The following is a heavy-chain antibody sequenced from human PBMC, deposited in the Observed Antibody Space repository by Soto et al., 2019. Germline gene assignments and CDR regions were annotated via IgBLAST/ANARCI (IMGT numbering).Heavy chain of an antibody. V-gene: IGHV3-23*01. CDR2: ISGSGGST. CDR3: AWTTTYYYGMDV. J-gene: IGHJ6*02. Sequence: EVQLLESGGGLVQPGGSLRLSCAASGFTFSSYAMSWVRQAPGKGLEWVSAISGSGGSTYYADSVKGRFTISRDNSKNTLYLQMNSLRAEDTAVYYCAWTTTYYYGMDVWGQGTTVTVSS. CDR1: GFTFSSYA. D-gene: IGHD4-17*01.